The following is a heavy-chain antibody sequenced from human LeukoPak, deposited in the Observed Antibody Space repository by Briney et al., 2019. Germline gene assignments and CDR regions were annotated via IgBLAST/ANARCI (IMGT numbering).Heavy chain of an antibody. CDR1: GYTFTSYD. CDR3: ARGPGIAVAGTSENWFDP. V-gene: IGHV1-8*03. CDR2: MNPNSGNT. Sequence: GASVKVSCKASGYTFTSYDINWVRQATGQGLEWMGWMNPNSGNTGYAQKFQGRVTITRNTSISTAYMELSSLRSEDTAVYYCARGPGIAVAGTSENWFDPWGQGTLVTVSS. J-gene: IGHJ5*02. D-gene: IGHD6-19*01.